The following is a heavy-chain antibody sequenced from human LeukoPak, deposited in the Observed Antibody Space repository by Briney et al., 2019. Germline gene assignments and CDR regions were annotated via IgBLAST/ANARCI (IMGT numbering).Heavy chain of an antibody. D-gene: IGHD2-15*01. J-gene: IGHJ4*02. CDR1: GFTFSSYG. CDR2: ISYDGSNK. Sequence: GGSLRLSCAASGFTFSSYGMHWVRQAPGKGLEWVVVISYDGSNKYYADSVKGRFTISRDNSKNTLYLQMNSLRAEDTAVYYCAKLAQVVAATTDFDYWGQGTLVTVSS. CDR3: AKLAQVVAATTDFDY. V-gene: IGHV3-30*18.